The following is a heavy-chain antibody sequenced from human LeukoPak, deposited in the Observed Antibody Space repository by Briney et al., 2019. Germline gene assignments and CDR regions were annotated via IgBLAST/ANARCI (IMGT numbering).Heavy chain of an antibody. V-gene: IGHV3-66*02. CDR2: IYSGGST. CDR1: GFTVSSNY. J-gene: IGHJ4*02. Sequence: GGSLRLSCAASGFTVSSNYMSWVRQAPGKGLEWVSVIYSGGSTYYAASVKGRFTISRDNSKSTLYLQMNSLRAEDTAVYYCASSLGGIFDYWGQGTLVTVSS. D-gene: IGHD3-16*01. CDR3: ASSLGGIFDY.